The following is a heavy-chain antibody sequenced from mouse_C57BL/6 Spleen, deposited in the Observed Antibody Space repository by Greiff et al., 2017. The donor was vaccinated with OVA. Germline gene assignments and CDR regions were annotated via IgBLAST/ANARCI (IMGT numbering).Heavy chain of an antibody. V-gene: IGHV3-1*01. CDR1: GYSITSGYD. D-gene: IGHD1-1*01. J-gene: IGHJ1*03. CDR3: ARGITTVVATDGYFEV. Sequence: EVKLQESGPGMVKPSQSLSLTCTVTGYSITSGYDWHWIRHFPGNKLEWMGYISYSGSTNYNPSLKSRISITHDTSKNHFFLKLNSVTTEDTATYYCARGITTVVATDGYFEVWGTGTTVTVSS. CDR2: ISYSGST.